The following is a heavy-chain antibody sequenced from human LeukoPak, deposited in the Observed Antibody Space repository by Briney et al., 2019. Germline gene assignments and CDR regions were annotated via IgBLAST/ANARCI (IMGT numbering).Heavy chain of an antibody. Sequence: PGGSLRLSCAASGFTFSSYWMSGVRQAPGKGLEWVADIKQDGSEKYYVDSVKGRFTIPRDNAKNSLYLQMSSLRAEDTAVYYCTRTARSYSYDFWSGYSADWGQGTLVTVSS. V-gene: IGHV3-7*01. D-gene: IGHD3-3*01. CDR2: IKQDGSEK. J-gene: IGHJ4*02. CDR1: GFTFSSYW. CDR3: TRTARSYSYDFWSGYSAD.